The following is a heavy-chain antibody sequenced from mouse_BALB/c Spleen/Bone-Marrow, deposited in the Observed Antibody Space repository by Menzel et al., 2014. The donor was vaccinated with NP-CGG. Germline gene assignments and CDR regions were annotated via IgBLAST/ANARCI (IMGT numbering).Heavy chain of an antibody. CDR3: ARDENYDIYWYFDV. D-gene: IGHD1-1*01. CDR1: GFTFTDYY. V-gene: IGHV7-3*02. J-gene: IGHJ1*01. CDR2: IRNKANGYTT. Sequence: VMLVESGGGLVQPGGSLRLSCATSGFTFTDYYMSWVRQTPGKALEWLGFIRNKANGYTTDYSVSVKGRFTISRDNSQSILYLQMNTLRAEDSATYYCARDENYDIYWYFDVWGAGTTGTVSS.